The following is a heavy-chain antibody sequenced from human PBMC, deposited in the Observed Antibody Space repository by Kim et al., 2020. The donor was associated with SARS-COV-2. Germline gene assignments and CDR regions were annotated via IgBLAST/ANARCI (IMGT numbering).Heavy chain of an antibody. Sequence: SETLSLTCAVYGGSFSGYYWSWIRQPPGKGLEWIGEINHSGSTNYNPSLKSRVTISVDTSKNQFSLKLSSVTAADTAVYYCAVSSSWWGNWFDPWGQGTLVTVSS. CDR2: INHSGST. J-gene: IGHJ5*02. V-gene: IGHV4-34*01. D-gene: IGHD6-13*01. CDR1: GGSFSGYY. CDR3: AVSSSWWGNWFDP.